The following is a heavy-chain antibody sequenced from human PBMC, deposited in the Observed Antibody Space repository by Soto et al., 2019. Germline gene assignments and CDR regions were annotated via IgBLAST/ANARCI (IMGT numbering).Heavy chain of an antibody. Sequence: VQLLESGGGLVQPGGSLRLSCAASGFPLSTYGMTWVRQAPGKGLEWVSAITGTGGNTYYVDSVKGRFTSSRDNSKNMLYLQVNSLRVEDTAVYYCARIRGYWYGLDVWGQGTTVTVSS. J-gene: IGHJ6*02. CDR1: GFPLSTYG. V-gene: IGHV3-23*01. CDR3: ARIRGYWYGLDV. CDR2: ITGTGGNT.